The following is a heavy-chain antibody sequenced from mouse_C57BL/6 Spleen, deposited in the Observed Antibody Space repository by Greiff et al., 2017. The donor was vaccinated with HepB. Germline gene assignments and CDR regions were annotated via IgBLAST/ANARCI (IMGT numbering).Heavy chain of an antibody. Sequence: QVQLQQSGPELVKPGASVKISCKASGYTFTSYWMHWVKQRPGQGLEWIGYINPSSGYTKYNQKFKDKATLTADKSSSTAYMQLSSLTYEDSAVYYCARGNSNYVGGFAYWGQGTLVTVSA. J-gene: IGHJ3*01. CDR3: ARGNSNYVGGFAY. V-gene: IGHV1-7*01. D-gene: IGHD2-5*01. CDR1: GYTFTSYW. CDR2: INPSSGYT.